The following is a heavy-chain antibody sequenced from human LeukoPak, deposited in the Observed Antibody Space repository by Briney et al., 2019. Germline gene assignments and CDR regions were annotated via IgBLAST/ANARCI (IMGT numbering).Heavy chain of an antibody. V-gene: IGHV3-30*03. Sequence: TGGSLRLSCAASGFTFSSYGMHWVRQAPGKGLEWVAVISYDGSNKYYADSVKGRFTISRDNSKNTLYLQMNSLRAEDTAVYYCARDSGFLEWLFTVDYWGQGTLVTVSS. D-gene: IGHD3-3*01. CDR1: GFTFSSYG. CDR3: ARDSGFLEWLFTVDY. J-gene: IGHJ4*02. CDR2: ISYDGSNK.